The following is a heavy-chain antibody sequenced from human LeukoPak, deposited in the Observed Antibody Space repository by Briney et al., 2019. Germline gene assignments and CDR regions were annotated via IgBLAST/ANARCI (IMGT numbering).Heavy chain of an antibody. D-gene: IGHD3-10*01. CDR2: ISYDGSNK. V-gene: IGHV3-30*03. CDR3: ARDRRRSGSYFDY. CDR1: GFTFSSYG. J-gene: IGHJ4*02. Sequence: PGGSLRLSCAASGFTFSSYGMHWVRQAPGKGLEWVAVISYDGSNKYYADSVKGRFTISRDNSKNTLYLQMNSLRAEDTAVYYCARDRRRSGSYFDYWGQGTLVTVSS.